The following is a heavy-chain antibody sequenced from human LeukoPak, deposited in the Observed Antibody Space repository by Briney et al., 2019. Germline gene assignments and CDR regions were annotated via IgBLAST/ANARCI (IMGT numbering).Heavy chain of an antibody. CDR2: INSGSNSI. D-gene: IGHD2-15*01. CDR1: GFNFNDYE. V-gene: IGHV3-48*03. CDR3: AREDNAFEL. J-gene: IGHJ3*01. Sequence: GGSLRLSCAAAGFNFNDYEMSWVRQAPGKGLEWIAYINSGSNSIYYADSGRGRVTISRHSASQSVHLQMNSLRVEDTGVYFCAREDNAFELWGQGTVVTVSS.